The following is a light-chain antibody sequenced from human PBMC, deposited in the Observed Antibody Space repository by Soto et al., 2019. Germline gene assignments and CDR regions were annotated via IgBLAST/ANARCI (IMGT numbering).Light chain of an antibody. Sequence: DIQMTHSPSTLSASVGDRVALPSRASQSISSWLAWYQQKPGKAPKLLLYDASTMESGVPSRFSGSGSGTEFTLTISSLQPDDFATYYCQQLHGYPLTFGQGTRLEIK. V-gene: IGKV1-5*01. CDR3: QQLHGYPLT. CDR1: QSISSW. J-gene: IGKJ5*01. CDR2: DAS.